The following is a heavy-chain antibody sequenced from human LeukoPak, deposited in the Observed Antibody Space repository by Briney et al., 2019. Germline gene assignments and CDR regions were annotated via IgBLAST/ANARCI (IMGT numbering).Heavy chain of an antibody. CDR1: GGSFSGYY. CDR2: INHSGST. CDR3: ARAIAVAAYYFDY. V-gene: IGHV4-34*01. Sequence: SETLSLTCAVYGGSFSGYYWSWIRQPPGKGLEWTGEINHSGSTNYNPSLKSRVTISVDTSKNQFSLKLSSVTAADTAVYYCARAIAVAAYYFDYWGQGTLVTVSS. J-gene: IGHJ4*02. D-gene: IGHD6-19*01.